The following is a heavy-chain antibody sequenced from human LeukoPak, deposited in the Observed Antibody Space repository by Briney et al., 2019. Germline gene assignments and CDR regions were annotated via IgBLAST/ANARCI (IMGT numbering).Heavy chain of an antibody. CDR1: GFTFTKYW. V-gene: IGHV3-7*03. CDR3: SREIWGPGS. CDR2: IKQDGSEK. J-gene: IGHJ4*02. D-gene: IGHD1-26*01. Sequence: QTGGSLRLSCAASGFTFTKYWMTWVRQAPGKGLEWVANIKQDGSEKHYVDSVKGRFTISRDNAKNSLYLQMNSLRAEDTAVYYCSREIWGPGSWGQGTLVTVSS.